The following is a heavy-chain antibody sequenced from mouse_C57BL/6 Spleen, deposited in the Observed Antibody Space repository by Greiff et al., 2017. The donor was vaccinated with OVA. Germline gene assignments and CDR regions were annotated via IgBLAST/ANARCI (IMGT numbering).Heavy chain of an antibody. J-gene: IGHJ2*01. D-gene: IGHD2-12*01. Sequence: QVQLQQPGAELVKPGASVKMSCKASGYTFTSYWITWVKQRPGQGLEWIGDIYPGSGSTNYNEKFKSKATLTVDTSSSTAYMQLSSLTSEDSAVYYCARTLHDSSYSHYWGQGTTLTVSS. CDR1: GYTFTSYW. CDR2: IYPGSGST. V-gene: IGHV1-55*01. CDR3: ARTLHDSSYSHY.